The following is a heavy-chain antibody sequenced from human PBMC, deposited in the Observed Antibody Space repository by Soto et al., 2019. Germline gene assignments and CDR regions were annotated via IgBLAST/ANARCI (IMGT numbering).Heavy chain of an antibody. J-gene: IGHJ5*02. V-gene: IGHV4-34*01. CDR3: AREEVAGHNWFDP. CDR2: INHSGST. D-gene: IGHD6-19*01. Sequence: SETLSLTCAVYGGSSSGYYWSWIRQPPGKGLEWIGEINHSGSTNYNPSLKSRVTISVDTSKNQFSLKLSSVTAADTAVYYCAREEVAGHNWFDPWGQGTLVTVSS. CDR1: GGSSSGYY.